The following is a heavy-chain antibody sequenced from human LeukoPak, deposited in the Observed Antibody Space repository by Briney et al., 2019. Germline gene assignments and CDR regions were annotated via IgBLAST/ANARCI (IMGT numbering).Heavy chain of an antibody. CDR2: IYYSGST. CDR1: GGSISSGGYY. Sequence: PSQTLSPTCTVSGGSISSGGYYWSWIRQHPGKGLEWIGYIYYSGSTYYNPSLKSRVTISVDTSKNQFSLKLSSVTAADTAVYYCARGIWTYYYDSSGYYYDYWGQGTLVTVSS. V-gene: IGHV4-31*03. D-gene: IGHD3-22*01. CDR3: ARGIWTYYYDSSGYYYDY. J-gene: IGHJ4*02.